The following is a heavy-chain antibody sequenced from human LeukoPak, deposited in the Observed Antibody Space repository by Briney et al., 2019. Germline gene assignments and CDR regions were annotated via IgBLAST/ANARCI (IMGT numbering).Heavy chain of an antibody. Sequence: ASVKVSCKASGYTFTSYYMHWVRQAPGQGLEWMGIINPSGGSTSYARKFQGRVTMTRDTSTSTVYMELSSLRSDDTAVYYCARDASYGPHAFDIWGQGTMVTVSS. D-gene: IGHD4-17*01. CDR2: INPSGGST. CDR1: GYTFTSYY. V-gene: IGHV1-46*01. CDR3: ARDASYGPHAFDI. J-gene: IGHJ3*02.